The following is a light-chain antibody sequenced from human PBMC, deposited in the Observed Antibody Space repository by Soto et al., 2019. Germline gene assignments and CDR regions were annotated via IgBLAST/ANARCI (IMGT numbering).Light chain of an antibody. J-gene: IGKJ3*01. V-gene: IGKV3-15*01. CDR1: QSVGSN. CDR2: GAS. Sequence: ERVMTQSPATLSVSPGERATLSCRASQSVGSNLAWYQQKPGQAPRLLIFGASSRATGVPARFSGSGSGKDFTLTINSLQSEDFAVYFCQRYDNLPLTFGPGTKVDIK. CDR3: QRYDNLPLT.